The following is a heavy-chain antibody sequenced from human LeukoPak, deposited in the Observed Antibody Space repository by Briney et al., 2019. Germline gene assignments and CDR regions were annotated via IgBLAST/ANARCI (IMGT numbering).Heavy chain of an antibody. CDR1: GYIFIGYF. V-gene: IGHV1-69*06. CDR2: IIPIFGTA. D-gene: IGHD3-22*01. J-gene: IGHJ5*02. Sequence: ASVKVSCKTSGYIFIGYFIHWVRQAPGQGLEWMGGIIPIFGTANYAQKFQGRVTITADKSTSTAYMELSSLRSEDTAVYYCARKVPNDSSGYYYRGQFDPWGQGTLVTVSS. CDR3: ARKVPNDSSGYYYRGQFDP.